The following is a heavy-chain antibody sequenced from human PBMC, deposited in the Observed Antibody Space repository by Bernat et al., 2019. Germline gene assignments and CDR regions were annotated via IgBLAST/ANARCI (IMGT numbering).Heavy chain of an antibody. Sequence: QVQLVESGGGLVKPGGSLRLSCAASGFTFSDSYMSWIRQAPGKGLEWVSYISSSSSDTNYADSVKGRFTISRDNAKNSLFLQMNSLRAEDTAVYYCARVLGSYAFNVWGQGTMVTVSS. CDR3: ARVLGSYAFNV. V-gene: IGHV3-11*06. CDR1: GFTFSDSY. CDR2: ISSSSSDT. D-gene: IGHD3-16*01. J-gene: IGHJ3*01.